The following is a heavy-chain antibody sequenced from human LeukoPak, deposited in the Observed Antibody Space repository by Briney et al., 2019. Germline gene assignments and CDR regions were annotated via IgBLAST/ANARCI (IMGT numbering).Heavy chain of an antibody. V-gene: IGHV4-38-2*01. CDR1: GSSISRGYY. D-gene: IGHD6-13*01. J-gene: IGHJ4*02. Sequence: SETLSLTCAVSGSSISRGYYWGWIRQPPGKGLEWIGTIYHSGSTYYSPSLKSRVTISVDTSKNQFSLKLGSVTAADAAVYYCARLGAPYSSSWSFFDYWGQGTLVTVSS. CDR3: ARLGAPYSSSWSFFDY. CDR2: IYHSGST.